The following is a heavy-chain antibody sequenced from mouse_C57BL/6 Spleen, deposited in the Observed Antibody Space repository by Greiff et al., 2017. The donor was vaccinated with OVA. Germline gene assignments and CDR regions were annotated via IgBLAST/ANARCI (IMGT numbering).Heavy chain of an antibody. CDR1: GFTFSDYY. Sequence: EVQLKESEGGLVQPGSSMKLSCTASGFTFSDYYMAWVRQVPEKGLEWVANINYDGSSTYYLDSLKSRFIISRDNAKNILYLQMSSLKSEDTATYYCARVPYYAMDYWGQGTSVTVSS. V-gene: IGHV5-16*01. CDR3: ARVPYYAMDY. CDR2: INYDGSST. J-gene: IGHJ4*01.